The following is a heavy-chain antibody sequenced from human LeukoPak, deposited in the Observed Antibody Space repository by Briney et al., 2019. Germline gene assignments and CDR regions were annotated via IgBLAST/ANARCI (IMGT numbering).Heavy chain of an antibody. CDR1: GFTFSNYW. J-gene: IGHJ4*02. Sequence: GGSLRLSCVASGFTFSNYWMSWVRQAPGKGLEWVANIKQDGSEKRCVDSVKGRFTISRDNAKNSLYLQMNSLRAEDTAVYYCATDYIWGTYRFQYWGQGTLVIVSS. CDR3: ATDYIWGTYRFQY. D-gene: IGHD3-16*02. V-gene: IGHV3-7*03. CDR2: IKQDGSEK.